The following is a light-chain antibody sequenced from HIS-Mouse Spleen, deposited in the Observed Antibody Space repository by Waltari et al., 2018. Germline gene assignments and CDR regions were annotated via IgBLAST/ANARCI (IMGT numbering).Light chain of an antibody. Sequence: SYELTQPPSVSVSPGQTARFTCSGDALPKKYAYWYQQKSGQAPVLVIYEDRKRPSWIPERFSGSSSGTMATLTISGAQVEDEADYYCYSTDSSGNHRVFGGGTKLTVL. V-gene: IGLV3-10*01. CDR3: YSTDSSGNHRV. J-gene: IGLJ2*01. CDR1: ALPKKY. CDR2: EDR.